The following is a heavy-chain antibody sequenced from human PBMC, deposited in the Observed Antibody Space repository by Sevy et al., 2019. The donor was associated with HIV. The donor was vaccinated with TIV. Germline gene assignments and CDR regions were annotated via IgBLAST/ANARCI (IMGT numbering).Heavy chain of an antibody. CDR2: FDPEDGET. V-gene: IGHV1-24*01. Sequence: ASVKVSCKVSGHTLNTLSMHWVRQAPGKGLEWMGSFDPEDGETIYAQKFQGRLTMTEDTATDTAYMDLSSLRSEDTAVYYCATTKDYYESSGSPFDHWDQGTLATVSS. D-gene: IGHD3-22*01. CDR1: GHTLNTLS. J-gene: IGHJ4*02. CDR3: ATTKDYYESSGSPFDH.